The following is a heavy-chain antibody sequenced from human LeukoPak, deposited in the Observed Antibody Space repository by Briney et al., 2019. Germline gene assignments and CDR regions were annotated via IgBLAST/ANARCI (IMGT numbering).Heavy chain of an antibody. CDR3: ARVSGCSSTSCFYYYYYMDV. CDR2: ISAYNGNT. CDR1: GYTFTSYG. D-gene: IGHD2-2*01. J-gene: IGHJ6*03. V-gene: IGHV1-18*01. Sequence: ASVKVSCKASGYTFTSYGISWVRQAPGQGLEWMGWISAYNGNTNYAQKLQGRVTMTTDTSTSTAYMELRSLRSDDTAVYYCARVSGCSSTSCFYYYYYMDVWGKGTTVTVSS.